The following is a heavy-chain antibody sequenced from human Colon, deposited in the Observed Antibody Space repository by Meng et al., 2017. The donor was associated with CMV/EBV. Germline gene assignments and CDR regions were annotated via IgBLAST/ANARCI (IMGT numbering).Heavy chain of an antibody. J-gene: IGHJ4*02. V-gene: IGHV4-30-2*01. D-gene: IGHD7-27*01. CDR1: GDSVTNGGYS. CDR2: IYHSGST. CDR3: ARDTSTWGNKGLDH. Sequence: LPLKASGSGLGKPLQTLSLTWVVSGDSVTNGGYSWSWIRQPPGKGLEWIGYIYHSGSTKYNPSLKSRVTISVDTSKNQFSLKLSSVTAADTAVYYCARDTSTWGNKGLDHWGQGILVTVSS.